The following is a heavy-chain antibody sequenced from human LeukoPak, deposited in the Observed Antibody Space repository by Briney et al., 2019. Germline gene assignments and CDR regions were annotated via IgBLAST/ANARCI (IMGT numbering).Heavy chain of an antibody. D-gene: IGHD2-8*02. Sequence: GGSLRLSCAASGFTFSSYGMHWVRQAPGKGLEWVAVISYDGSNKYYADSVKGRFTISRDNSKNTLYLQMNSLRAEDTAVYHCAKSTDWFDPWGQGTLVTVSS. J-gene: IGHJ5*02. CDR3: AKSTDWFDP. CDR1: GFTFSSYG. V-gene: IGHV3-30*18. CDR2: ISYDGSNK.